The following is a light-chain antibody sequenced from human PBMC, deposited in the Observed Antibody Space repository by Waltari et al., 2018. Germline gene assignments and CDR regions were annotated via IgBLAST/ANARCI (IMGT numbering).Light chain of an antibody. J-gene: IGLJ2*01. CDR1: KLGAKY. V-gene: IGLV3-1*01. Sequence: SYELTQPTSVSVAPGQTASITCSGDKLGAKYACWYQQKPGQSPVLVIHQNTKLPSGIPERFSGSNSGNTATLTISGTQTIDEADYYCQAWDSTYARVFGGGTKLTVL. CDR2: QNT. CDR3: QAWDSTYARV.